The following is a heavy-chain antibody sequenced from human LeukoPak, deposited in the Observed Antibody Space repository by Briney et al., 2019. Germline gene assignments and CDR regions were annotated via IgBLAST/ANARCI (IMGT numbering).Heavy chain of an antibody. V-gene: IGHV3-23*01. D-gene: IGHD2-8*01. Sequence: GGSLRLSCAASGFTFSGYAMSWVRQAPGKGLEWVSAISGSGGSTYYADSVKGRFTISRDNSKNTLYLQMNSLRAEDTAVYYCAKGMSPRPYYMDVWGKGTTVTVSS. CDR2: ISGSGGST. CDR3: AKGMSPRPYYMDV. J-gene: IGHJ6*03. CDR1: GFTFSGYA.